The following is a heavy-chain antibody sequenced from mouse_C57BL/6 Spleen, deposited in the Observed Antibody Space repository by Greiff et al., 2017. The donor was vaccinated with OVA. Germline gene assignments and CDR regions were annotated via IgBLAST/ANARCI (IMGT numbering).Heavy chain of an antibody. CDR3: ARDPLLRGAMDY. J-gene: IGHJ4*01. Sequence: EVQVVESGGGLVKPGGSLKLSCAASGFTFSSYAMSWVRQTPEKRLEWVATISDGGSYTYYPDNVKGRFTISRDNAKNNLYLQMSHLKSEDTAMYYCARDPLLRGAMDYWGQGTSVTVSS. V-gene: IGHV5-4*01. CDR2: ISDGGSYT. CDR1: GFTFSSYA. D-gene: IGHD1-1*01.